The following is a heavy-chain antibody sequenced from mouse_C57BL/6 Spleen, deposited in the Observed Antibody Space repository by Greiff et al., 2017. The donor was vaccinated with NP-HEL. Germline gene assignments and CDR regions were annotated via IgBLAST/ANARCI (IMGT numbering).Heavy chain of an antibody. CDR1: GYAFSSSW. J-gene: IGHJ4*01. CDR2: IYPGDGDT. V-gene: IGHV1-82*01. Sequence: QVQLQQSGPELVKPGASVKISCKASGYAFSSSWMNWVKQRPGKGLEWIGRIYPGDGDTNYNGKFKGKATLTADKSSSTAYMQLSSLTSEDSAVYFCATGYYGSSPLAMDYWGQGTSVTVSS. D-gene: IGHD1-1*01. CDR3: ATGYYGSSPLAMDY.